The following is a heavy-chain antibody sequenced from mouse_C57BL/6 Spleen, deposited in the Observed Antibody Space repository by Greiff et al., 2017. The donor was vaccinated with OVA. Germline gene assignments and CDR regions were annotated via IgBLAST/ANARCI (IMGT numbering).Heavy chain of an antibody. V-gene: IGHV1-52*01. J-gene: IGHJ1*03. D-gene: IGHD1-1*02. CDR1: GYTFTSYW. Sequence: QVQLQQPGAELVRPGSSVKLSCKASGYTFTSYWMHWVKQRPIQGLEWIGNIDPSDSETHYNQKFKDKATLTVDKSSSTAYMQLSSLTSEDSAVYYCARGVLWSTLGYFDVWGTGTTVTVSS. CDR2: IDPSDSET. CDR3: ARGVLWSTLGYFDV.